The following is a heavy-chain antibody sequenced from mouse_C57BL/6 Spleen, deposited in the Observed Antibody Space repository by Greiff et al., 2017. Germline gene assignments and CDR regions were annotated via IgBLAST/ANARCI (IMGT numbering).Heavy chain of an antibody. J-gene: IGHJ2*01. Sequence: QVQLQQSGAELVKPGASVKISCKASGYAFSSYWMNWVKQRPGKGLEWIGQIYPGDGDTNYSGKFKGKATLTADKSSSTAYMQLSSLTSEDSAVYFCARSEDGNPPFDYWGQGTTLTVSS. CDR1: GYAFSSYW. V-gene: IGHV1-80*01. D-gene: IGHD1-1*01. CDR3: ARSEDGNPPFDY. CDR2: IYPGDGDT.